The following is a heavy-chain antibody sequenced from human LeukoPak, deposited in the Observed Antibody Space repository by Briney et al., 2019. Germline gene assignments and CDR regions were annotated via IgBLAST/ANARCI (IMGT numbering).Heavy chain of an antibody. V-gene: IGHV4-34*01. CDR2: INHSGST. J-gene: IGHJ4*02. D-gene: IGHD3-16*01. CDR3: GGFGGS. Sequence: PSETLSLTCAVYGGSSSGYYWSWIRQPPGKGLEWIGEINHSGSTNYNPSLKSRVTISVDTSKNQFSLKLSSVTAADTAVYYCGGFGGSWGQGTLVTVSS. CDR1: GGSSSGYY.